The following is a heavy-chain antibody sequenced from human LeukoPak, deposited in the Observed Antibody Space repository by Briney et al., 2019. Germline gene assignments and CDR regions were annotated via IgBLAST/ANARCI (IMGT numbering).Heavy chain of an antibody. CDR3: ARETYSSGWYRQGYFDY. V-gene: IGHV4-59*01. CDR2: IYYSGST. Sequence: PSETLSLTCTVSGGSISSYYWRWIRQPPGKGLEWIGYIYYSGSTNYNPSLKSRVTISVDTSKNQFSLKLSSVTAADTAVYYRARETYSSGWYRQGYFDYWGQGTLVTVSS. CDR1: GGSISSYY. D-gene: IGHD6-19*01. J-gene: IGHJ4*02.